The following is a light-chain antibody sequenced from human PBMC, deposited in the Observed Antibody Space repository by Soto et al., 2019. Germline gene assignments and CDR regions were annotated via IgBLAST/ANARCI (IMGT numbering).Light chain of an antibody. Sequence: QSVLTQSPSASASLGASVKLTCTLSSGHSSYAIAWHQQQAEKGPRYLMKVNSDGSHSKGDGIPDRFSGSSSGAERYLTISSLQSEDEADYYCQTWGTGIGVFGGGTKLTVL. J-gene: IGLJ3*02. CDR3: QTWGTGIGV. CDR1: SGHSSYA. CDR2: VNSDGSH. V-gene: IGLV4-69*01.